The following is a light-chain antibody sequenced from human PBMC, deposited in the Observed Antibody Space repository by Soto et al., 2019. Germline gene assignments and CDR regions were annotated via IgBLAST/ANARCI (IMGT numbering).Light chain of an antibody. Sequence: EIVMTQSPANLSVSPGERATLSCRASQSISSNLAWYQQKPGQAPRLLMFRTSSRATGFPARFSGSGSGTDFTLTISRLEPEDFAVYYCQQYNNWPPLTFGGGTKVDIK. J-gene: IGKJ4*01. CDR3: QQYNNWPPLT. CDR2: RTS. V-gene: IGKV3-15*01. CDR1: QSISSN.